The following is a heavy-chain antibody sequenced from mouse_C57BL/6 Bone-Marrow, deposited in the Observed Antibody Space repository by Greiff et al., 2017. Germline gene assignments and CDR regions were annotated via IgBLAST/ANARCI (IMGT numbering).Heavy chain of an antibody. CDR2: ILPGRGSS. D-gene: IGHD4-1*01. V-gene: IGHV1-9*01. J-gene: IGHJ4*01. CDR3: ARTGTWNYYAMDY. CDR1: GYTFTGYW. Sequence: QVQLQQSGAELMKPGASVKLSCKATGYTFTGYWIEWVKQRPGHGLEWIGEILPGRGSSNYNETFKGKATFTADTSSNTAYMQLSSLTTEDSTIYYCARTGTWNYYAMDYWGQGTSVTVSS.